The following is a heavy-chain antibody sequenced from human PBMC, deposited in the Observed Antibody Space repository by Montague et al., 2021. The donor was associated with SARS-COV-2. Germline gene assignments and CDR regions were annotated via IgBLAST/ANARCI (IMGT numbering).Heavy chain of an antibody. CDR3: ARGGGWKRRFDY. Sequence: SETLSLTCNVSGGSINNYYWRWIRQSPGRGLEWIGYIYYTGSTTRNPSLDSRVTISLDTSRDLVSLGLRSLTAADTAVYYCARGGGWKRRFDYWGQGTLVAVSS. CDR2: IYYTGST. V-gene: IGHV4-59*01. CDR1: GGSINNYY. J-gene: IGHJ4*02. D-gene: IGHD4-23*01.